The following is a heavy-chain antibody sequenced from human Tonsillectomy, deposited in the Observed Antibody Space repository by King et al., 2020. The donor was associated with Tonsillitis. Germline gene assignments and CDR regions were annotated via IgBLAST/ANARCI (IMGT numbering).Heavy chain of an antibody. Sequence: QLQESGPGLVKPSETLSLTCTVSGGSISSSSYYWGWIRQPPGEGLEWIGSIYYSGSTYYNPSLKSRVTISVDTSKNKFSLKLSSVTAADTAVYYCESPGGYGSGSYYKAGYYYYGMDVWGQGTTVTVSS. CDR1: GGSISSSSYY. V-gene: IGHV4-39*07. CDR2: IYYSGST. CDR3: ESPGGYGSGSYYKAGYYYYGMDV. D-gene: IGHD3-10*01. J-gene: IGHJ6*02.